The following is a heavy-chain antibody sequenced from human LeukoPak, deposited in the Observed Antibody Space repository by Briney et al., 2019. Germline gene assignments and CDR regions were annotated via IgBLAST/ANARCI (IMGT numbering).Heavy chain of an antibody. CDR1: GYTFTSYY. V-gene: IGHV1-69*13. CDR2: IIPIFGTA. CDR3: ARLAYCGGDCYSASDY. D-gene: IGHD2-21*02. Sequence: ASVKVSCKASGYTFTSYYMHWVRQAPGQGLEWMGGIIPIFGTANYAQKFQGRVTVTADESTSTAYMELSSLRSEDTAVYYCARLAYCGGDCYSASDYWGQGTLVTVSS. J-gene: IGHJ4*02.